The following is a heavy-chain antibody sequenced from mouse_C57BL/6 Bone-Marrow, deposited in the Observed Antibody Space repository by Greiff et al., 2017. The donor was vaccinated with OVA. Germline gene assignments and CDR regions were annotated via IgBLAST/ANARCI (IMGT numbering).Heavy chain of an antibody. CDR1: GYSFTSDY. V-gene: IGHV3-8*01. D-gene: IGHD3-2*02. CDR3: ARSLDSSGLWFAY. CDR2: ISYSGST. Sequence: VQLKESGPGLAKPSQTLSLTCSVSGYSFTSDYWNWIRKFPGNKLEYMGYISYSGSTYYNPSLKSRISITRDTSKNQYYLQLNAVTTEDTATYDGARSLDSSGLWFAYWGQGTLVTVAA. J-gene: IGHJ3*01.